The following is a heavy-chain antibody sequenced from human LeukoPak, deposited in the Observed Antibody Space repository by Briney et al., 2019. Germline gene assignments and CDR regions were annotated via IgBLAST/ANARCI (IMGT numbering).Heavy chain of an antibody. D-gene: IGHD5-18*01. Sequence: PSETLSLTCTVSGGSISSYYWSWIRQPTGKGLEWIGEINHSGSTNYNPSLKSRVTISVDTSKNHFSLTLSSVTAADTAVYYCARGQKYIYGYTVTELGSRYFDYWGQGTLVTVSS. CDR1: GGSISSYY. V-gene: IGHV4-34*01. CDR3: ARGQKYIYGYTVTELGSRYFDY. J-gene: IGHJ4*02. CDR2: INHSGST.